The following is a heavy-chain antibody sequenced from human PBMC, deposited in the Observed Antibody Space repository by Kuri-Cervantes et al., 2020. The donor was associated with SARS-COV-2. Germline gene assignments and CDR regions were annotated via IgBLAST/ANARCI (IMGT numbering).Heavy chain of an antibody. CDR1: GGSISSGDYY. D-gene: IGHD3-10*01. CDR2: IYYSGST. CDR3: ARARMVRGVNGAFDI. Sequence: SETLSLTCTVSGGSISSGDYYWSWIRQPPGKGLEWIGYIYYSGSTYYNPSLKSRVTISVDTSKNQFSLKLSSVTAADTAVYYCARARMVRGVNGAFDIWGQGTMVTVS. V-gene: IGHV4-30-4*08. J-gene: IGHJ3*02.